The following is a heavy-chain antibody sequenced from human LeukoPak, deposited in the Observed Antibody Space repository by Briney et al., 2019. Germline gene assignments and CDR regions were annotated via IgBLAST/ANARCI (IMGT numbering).Heavy chain of an antibody. CDR3: AKGVYSSSWYGIDY. CDR1: GFTFDDYA. D-gene: IGHD6-13*01. Sequence: PGGSLRLSCAASGFTFDDYAMHWVRQAPGKGLEWVSGISWNSGSIGYADSVKGRFTISRDNAKNSLYLQMNSLRAEDTALYYCAKGVYSSSWYGIDYWGQGTLVTVSS. CDR2: ISWNSGSI. V-gene: IGHV3-9*01. J-gene: IGHJ4*02.